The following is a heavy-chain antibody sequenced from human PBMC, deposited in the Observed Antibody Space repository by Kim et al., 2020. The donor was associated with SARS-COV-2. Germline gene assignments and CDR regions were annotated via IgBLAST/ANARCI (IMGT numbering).Heavy chain of an antibody. CDR3: AGWSYYGMDV. V-gene: IGHV3-9*01. J-gene: IGHJ6*02. CDR1: GFTLDDYA. D-gene: IGHD6-19*01. Sequence: GGSLRLSCAASGFTLDDYAMEWVRQAPGKGLEWVAGITWNSGSIGYVDSVKGRFAISRDNAKNSLYLQMNSLRTEDTALYYCAGWSYYGMDVWGQGTTVTVSS. CDR2: ITWNSGSI.